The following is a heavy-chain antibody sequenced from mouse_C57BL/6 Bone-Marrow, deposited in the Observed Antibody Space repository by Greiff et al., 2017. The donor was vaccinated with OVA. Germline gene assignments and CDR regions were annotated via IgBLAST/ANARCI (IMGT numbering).Heavy chain of an antibody. CDR2: FYPGSGSI. J-gene: IGHJ4*01. D-gene: IGHD2-5*01. V-gene: IGHV1-62-2*01. CDR1: GYTFTEYT. CDR3: ARHEGSSYYSNYVNYAMDY. Sequence: QVQLQQSGAELVKPGASVKLSCKASGYTFTEYTIHWVKQRSGQGLEWIGWFYPGSGSIKYNEKFKDKATLTADKSSSTVYMELSRLTSEDSAVYLCARHEGSSYYSNYVNYAMDYWGQGTSVTVSS.